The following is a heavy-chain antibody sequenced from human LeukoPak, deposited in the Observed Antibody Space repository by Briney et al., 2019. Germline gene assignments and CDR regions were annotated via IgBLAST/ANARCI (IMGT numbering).Heavy chain of an antibody. Sequence: SVTVSCTASGGTFSSYAISWVRQAPGQGLEWMGGIIPIFGTANHAQKFQGRVTITADESTSTAYMELSSLRSEDTAVYYCARGYDSSGYLPYYYYYYGMDVWGQGTTVTVSS. V-gene: IGHV1-69*01. CDR3: ARGYDSSGYLPYYYYYYGMDV. CDR1: GGTFSSYA. CDR2: IIPIFGTA. D-gene: IGHD3-22*01. J-gene: IGHJ6*02.